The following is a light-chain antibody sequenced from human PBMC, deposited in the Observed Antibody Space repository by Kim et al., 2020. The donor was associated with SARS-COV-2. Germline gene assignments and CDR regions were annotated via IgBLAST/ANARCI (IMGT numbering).Light chain of an antibody. J-gene: IGKJ2*01. V-gene: IGKV3-15*01. CDR3: QQYNEWPFT. CDR1: QSISSS. CDR2: GAS. Sequence: EIVTTQSPATLSVSPGERATLSCRASQSISSSLAWYQQKPGQAPRLLIYGASTRAPGIPVRFSGSGSGTEFTLTISSLQSEDFVVYYCQQYNEWPFTFGQGTKLEI.